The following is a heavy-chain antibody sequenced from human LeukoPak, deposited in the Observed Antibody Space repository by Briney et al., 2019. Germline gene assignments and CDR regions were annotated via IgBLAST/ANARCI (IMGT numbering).Heavy chain of an antibody. Sequence: SETLSLTCAVYGGSFSGYYWSWIRQPPGKGLEWIGEINHSGSTNYNPSLKSRVTISVDTSKNQFSLKLSSVTAADRALYYCARWLDGGRGEAADYWGQGTLVTVSS. D-gene: IGHD4-23*01. CDR2: INHSGST. CDR3: ARWLDGGRGEAADY. J-gene: IGHJ4*02. CDR1: GGSFSGYY. V-gene: IGHV4-34*01.